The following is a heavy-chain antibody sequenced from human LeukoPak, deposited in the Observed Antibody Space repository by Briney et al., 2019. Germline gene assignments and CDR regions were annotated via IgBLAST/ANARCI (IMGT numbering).Heavy chain of an antibody. CDR3: ATHYSGSYRYFDY. V-gene: IGHV1-2*02. D-gene: IGHD1-26*01. CDR2: INPNSGGT. CDR1: GYTFTGYY. Sequence: ASVKVSCKASGYTFTGYYMHRVRQAPGQGLEWMGWINPNSGGTNYAQKFQGRVTMTRDTSISTAYMELSRLRSDDTAVYYCATHYSGSYRYFDYWGQGTLVTVSS. J-gene: IGHJ4*02.